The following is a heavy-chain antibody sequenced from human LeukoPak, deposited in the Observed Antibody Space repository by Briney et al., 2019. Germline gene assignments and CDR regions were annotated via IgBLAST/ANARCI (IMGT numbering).Heavy chain of an antibody. D-gene: IGHD3-3*01. CDR2: IIPIFGTA. V-gene: IGHV1-69*05. Sequence: AVKVSCKASGGTFSSYAISWVRQAPGQGLEWMGGIIPIFGTANYAQKFQGRVTITTDESTSTAYMELSSLRSEDTAVYYCARGSYDFWSGPPFDWGQGTLVTVSS. J-gene: IGHJ4*02. CDR3: ARGSYDFWSGPPFD. CDR1: GGTFSSYA.